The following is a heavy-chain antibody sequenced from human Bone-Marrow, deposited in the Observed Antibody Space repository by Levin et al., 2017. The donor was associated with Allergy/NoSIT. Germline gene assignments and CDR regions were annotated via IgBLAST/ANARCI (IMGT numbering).Heavy chain of an antibody. CDR2: MTSNGLGT. D-gene: IGHD4-17*01. CDR3: ARTTYGDPDY. J-gene: IGHJ4*02. CDR1: GFTFSSYA. Sequence: HPGESLKISCLCSGFTFSSYAMSWVRQVPGKGLEWVSHMTSNGLGTYYADSVKGRFTISRDISKDTLYLQMNSLRAEDMAIYYCARTTYGDPDYWGQGALVTVSS. V-gene: IGHV3-23*01.